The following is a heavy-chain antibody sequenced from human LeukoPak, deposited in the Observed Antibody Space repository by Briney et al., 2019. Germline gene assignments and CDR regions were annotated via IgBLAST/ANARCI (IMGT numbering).Heavy chain of an antibody. Sequence: SETLSLTCTVSGGSISSGSYYWSWIRQPAGKGLEWIGRIYTSGSTNYNPSLKSRVTISVDTSKNQFSLKLSSVTAADTAVYYCARDDYSSGSYYFDYWGQGTLVTVSS. CDR3: ARDDYSSGSYYFDY. CDR2: IYTSGST. D-gene: IGHD6-19*01. V-gene: IGHV4-61*02. CDR1: GGSISSGSYY. J-gene: IGHJ4*02.